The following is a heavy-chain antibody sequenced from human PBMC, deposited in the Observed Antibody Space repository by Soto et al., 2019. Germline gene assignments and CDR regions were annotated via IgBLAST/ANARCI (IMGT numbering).Heavy chain of an antibody. D-gene: IGHD1-7*01. J-gene: IGHJ5*02. V-gene: IGHV1-24*01. CDR1: GYTPTELS. Sequence: SVNVYYKVSGYTPTELSMHWVRQKHGKGLDWMGGFDPEDGETIYAQKFQGRVTMTEDTSTDTAYMELSSLRSEDTAVYYCATASNWNYDIWFDPWGQGTLVTVSS. CDR2: FDPEDGET. CDR3: ATASNWNYDIWFDP.